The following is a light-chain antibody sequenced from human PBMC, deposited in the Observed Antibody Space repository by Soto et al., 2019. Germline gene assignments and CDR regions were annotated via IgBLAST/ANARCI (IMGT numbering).Light chain of an antibody. CDR3: QQYHNWPPQYT. Sequence: EIVMTQSPATLSVSPGERATLSCRASQTISSNLAWYQQKPGQAPRVLIHGASTRATGVPARFSGSGSGTEFTLTITSLQSEDFAVYYCQQYHNWPPQYTFGQGTQLQIK. CDR1: QTISSN. V-gene: IGKV3-15*01. CDR2: GAS. J-gene: IGKJ2*01.